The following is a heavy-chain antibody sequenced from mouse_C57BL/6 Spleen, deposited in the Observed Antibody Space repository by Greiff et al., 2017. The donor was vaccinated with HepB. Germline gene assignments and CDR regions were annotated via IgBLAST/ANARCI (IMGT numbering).Heavy chain of an antibody. J-gene: IGHJ2*01. V-gene: IGHV1-72*01. Sequence: QVQLKQPGAELVKPGASVKLSCKASGYTFTSYWMHWVKQRPGRGLEWIGRIDPNSGGTKYNEKFKSKATLTVDKPSSTAYMQLSSLTSEDSAVYYCARSYYYGSSFHFDYWGQGTTLTVSS. D-gene: IGHD1-1*01. CDR1: GYTFTSYW. CDR2: IDPNSGGT. CDR3: ARSYYYGSSFHFDY.